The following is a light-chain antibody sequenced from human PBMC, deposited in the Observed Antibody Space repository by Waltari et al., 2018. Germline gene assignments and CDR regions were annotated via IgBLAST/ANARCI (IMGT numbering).Light chain of an antibody. Sequence: EIEMTQSPATLSVSPGERATLSCRASQNINYNLAWYQQKPGQAPRLLIYGASTRATVIPARFSCGGSGTDFTLTISGMQSEDFAVYYCQQYNNWPRTFGPGTKVDIK. CDR1: QNINYN. CDR3: QQYNNWPRT. CDR2: GAS. J-gene: IGKJ3*01. V-gene: IGKV3-15*01.